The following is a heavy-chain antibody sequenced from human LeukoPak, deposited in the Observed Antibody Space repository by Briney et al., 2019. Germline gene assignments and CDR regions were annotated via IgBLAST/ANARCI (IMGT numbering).Heavy chain of an antibody. D-gene: IGHD6-6*01. CDR1: GFTLSSYV. CDR2: ISASSGT. Sequence: GGSLRLSCAASGFTLSSYVMRWVRQPPGKGLEWVSTISASSGTYYADSVKGRFTISRDKSKNTVYLQMNSLRAEDTAIYYCAKAGSSSTYYFDSWGQGALVTVSS. CDR3: AKAGSSSTYYFDS. J-gene: IGHJ4*02. V-gene: IGHV3-23*01.